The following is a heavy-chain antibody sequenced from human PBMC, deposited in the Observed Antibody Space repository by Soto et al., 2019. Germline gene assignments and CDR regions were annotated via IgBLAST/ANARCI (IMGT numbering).Heavy chain of an antibody. Sequence: QVTLKESGPVLVKPTETLTLTCSVSGVSLSTVRMDVSWIRQPPGKALEWLAHIYSNDEKSYSTTLKSRLTISKDTSKSQVVLTMTNMDPVDTATYSCARIRDRYTVDYWSQGTLVTVSS. J-gene: IGHJ4*02. CDR3: ARIRDRYTVDY. V-gene: IGHV2-26*01. D-gene: IGHD1-26*01. CDR2: IYSNDEK. CDR1: GVSLSTVRMD.